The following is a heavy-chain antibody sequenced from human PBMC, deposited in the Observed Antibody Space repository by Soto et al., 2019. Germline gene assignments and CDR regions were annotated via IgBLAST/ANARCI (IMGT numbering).Heavy chain of an antibody. Sequence: SATLSLTCTVSGVSSTSFYWSWLRQSPGKGLEWIGYIFDNGDVKYNPSLMSRLTMSIDMSKNEFSLRLKSVTAADTAMYYCARGWGSKWYYFDSWGEGTLVTVSS. J-gene: IGHJ4*02. CDR1: GVSSTSFY. CDR2: IFDNGDV. CDR3: ARGWGSKWYYFDS. D-gene: IGHD3-16*01. V-gene: IGHV4-59*13.